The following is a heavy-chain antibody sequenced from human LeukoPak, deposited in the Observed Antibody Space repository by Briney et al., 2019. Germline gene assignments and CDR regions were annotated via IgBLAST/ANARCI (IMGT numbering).Heavy chain of an antibody. J-gene: IGHJ3*02. V-gene: IGHV5-51*01. D-gene: IGHD2-2*01. CDR2: IYPGDYYT. CDR1: GYSFTSYW. Sequence: LGESLKVSCKGSGYSFTSYWIGWVRQMPGKGLEWMWIIYPGDYYTRYSTSFQGQVTITASKSISTAYLQWSSLKASDTAMYYCARQVPAVNLGAFDIWGQGTMVTVSS. CDR3: ARQVPAVNLGAFDI.